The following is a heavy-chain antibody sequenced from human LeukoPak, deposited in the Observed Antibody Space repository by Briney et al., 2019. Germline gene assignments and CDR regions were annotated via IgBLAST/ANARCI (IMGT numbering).Heavy chain of an antibody. CDR1: GGSICGVNY. Sequence: PSGTLSLTCAVSGGSICGVNYWSWIRQPPGRGLEWIGEFHHSGTSNYHPSLKSRVTISVDKSKNEFSLILSSVTAADTAVYYCARNIIGANAMDVWGKGSTVTVSS. D-gene: IGHD1-26*01. CDR2: FHHSGTS. J-gene: IGHJ6*04. CDR3: ARNIIGANAMDV. V-gene: IGHV4-4*02.